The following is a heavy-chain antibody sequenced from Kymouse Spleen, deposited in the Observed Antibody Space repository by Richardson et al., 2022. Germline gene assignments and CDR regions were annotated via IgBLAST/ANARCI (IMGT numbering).Heavy chain of an antibody. CDR3: AKDKKYSSSFDAFDI. CDR2: ISWNSGSI. V-gene: IGHV3-9*01. J-gene: IGHJ3*02. D-gene: IGHD6-6*01. Sequence: EVQLVESGGGLVQPGRSLRLSCAASGFTFDDYAMHWVRQAPGKGLEWVSGISWNSGSIGYADSVKGRFTISRDNAKNSLYLQMNSLRAEDTALYYCAKDKKYSSSFDAFDIWGQGTMVTVSS. CDR1: GFTFDDYA.